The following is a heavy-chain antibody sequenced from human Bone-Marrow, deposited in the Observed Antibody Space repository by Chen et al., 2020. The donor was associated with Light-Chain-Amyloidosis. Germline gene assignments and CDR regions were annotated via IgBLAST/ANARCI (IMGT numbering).Heavy chain of an antibody. D-gene: IGHD3-22*01. CDR1: GDSISSGPHY. CDR2: IYYGGNS. V-gene: IGHV4-31*03. J-gene: IGHJ4*02. CDR3: ARGTMTSVDWSYYCDF. Sequence: QVQLQESGPGLVKPSQTLSLTCTVSGDSISSGPHYWTWIRQHPGGGLEWIGYIYYGGNSRYNQSLMSRVTISLDTSKNQFSLNLSSATAADTAVYYCARGTMTSVDWSYYCDFWGQGTLVTVSS.